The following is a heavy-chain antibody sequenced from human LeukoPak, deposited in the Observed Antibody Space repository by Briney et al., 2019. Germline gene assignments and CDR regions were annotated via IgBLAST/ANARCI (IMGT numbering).Heavy chain of an antibody. CDR2: ISSSGSTI. J-gene: IGHJ3*02. V-gene: IGHV3-48*03. CDR1: GFTFSSYE. D-gene: IGHD3-22*01. Sequence: GGSLRLSCAASGFTFSSYEMNWVRQAPGKGLEWVSYISSSGSTIYYADSVKGRFTISRDNAKNSLYLQMNSLRAEDTAVYYCARAKRRITMIVDHDAFDIWGQGTMVTVSS. CDR3: ARAKRRITMIVDHDAFDI.